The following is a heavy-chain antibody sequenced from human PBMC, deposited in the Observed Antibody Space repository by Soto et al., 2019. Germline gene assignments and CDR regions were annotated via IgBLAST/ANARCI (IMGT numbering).Heavy chain of an antibody. V-gene: IGHV3-23*01. J-gene: IGHJ4*02. CDR1: GFTFSSYA. CDR3: AKDPWVQLWLPYFDY. D-gene: IGHD5-18*01. CDR2: ISGSGGST. Sequence: GGSLRLSCAASGFTFSSYAMSWVRQAPGKGLEWVSAISGSGGSTHYADSVKGRFTISRDNSKNTLYLQMNSLRAEDTAVYYCAKDPWVQLWLPYFDYWGQGTLVTVSS.